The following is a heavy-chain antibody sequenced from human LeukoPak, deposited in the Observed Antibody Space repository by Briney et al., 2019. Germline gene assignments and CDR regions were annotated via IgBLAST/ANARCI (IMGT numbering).Heavy chain of an antibody. Sequence: GGSLRLSCAASGFTFSSYGMHWVRQAPGKGLEWVAVIWYDGSNKYYADSVKGRFTISRDNSKNTLYLQMNSLRAEDTAVYYCARRPSGYALSWLDPWGQGTLVTVSS. CDR3: ARRPSGYALSWLDP. CDR1: GFTFSSYG. CDR2: IWYDGSNK. D-gene: IGHD3-3*01. J-gene: IGHJ5*02. V-gene: IGHV3-33*01.